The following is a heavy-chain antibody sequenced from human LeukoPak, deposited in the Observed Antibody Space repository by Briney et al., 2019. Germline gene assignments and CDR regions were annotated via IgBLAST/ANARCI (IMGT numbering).Heavy chain of an antibody. CDR1: GFTFSSYA. Sequence: TGGSLRLSCAASGFTFSSYAMSWVRQAPGKGLEWVSAISGSGGSTYYADSVKGRFTISRDNSKNTLYLQMNSLRAEDTAVYYCAISIAVAGRGFDYWGQGTLVTVSS. J-gene: IGHJ4*02. CDR2: ISGSGGST. V-gene: IGHV3-23*01. D-gene: IGHD6-19*01. CDR3: AISIAVAGRGFDY.